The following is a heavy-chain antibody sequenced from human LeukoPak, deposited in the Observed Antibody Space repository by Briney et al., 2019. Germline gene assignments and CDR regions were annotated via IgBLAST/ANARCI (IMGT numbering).Heavy chain of an antibody. CDR2: ISAYNGNT. V-gene: IGHV1-18*01. J-gene: IGHJ4*02. CDR1: GYTFTSYG. CDR3: AREGDMVRGVIPHPSDY. Sequence: ASVKVSCKASGYTFTSYGISWVRQAPGQGLEWVGWISAYNGNTNYAQKLQGRVTMTTDTSTSTAYMELRSLRSDDTAVYYCAREGDMVRGVIPHPSDYWGQGTLVTVSS. D-gene: IGHD3-10*01.